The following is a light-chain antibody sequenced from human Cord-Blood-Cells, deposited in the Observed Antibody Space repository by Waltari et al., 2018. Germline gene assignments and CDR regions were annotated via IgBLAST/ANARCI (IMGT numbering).Light chain of an antibody. Sequence: DIQMTQSPSSLSASVGDRVTITCRASQSIRSSLNWYQQKPGKAPKLLIYAASSLQSGVPSRFSGSGSGTEFTLTISSLQPEVFATYYCQQSYSTPYTFGHGSKLEIK. CDR2: AAS. J-gene: IGKJ2*01. CDR1: QSIRSS. CDR3: QQSYSTPYT. V-gene: IGKV1-39*01.